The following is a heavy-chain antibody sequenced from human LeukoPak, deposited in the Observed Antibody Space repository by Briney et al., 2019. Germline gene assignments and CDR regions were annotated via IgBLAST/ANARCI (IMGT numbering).Heavy chain of an antibody. CDR1: GFTFGTYS. CDR2: ISSSNNYI. J-gene: IGHJ4*02. V-gene: IGHV3-21*06. Sequence: GGSLRLSCAASGFTFGTYSMNWVRQAPGKGLEWVSSISSSNNYIFYADSVKGRFTISRDNAKNSLYLQMNSLRAEDTAVYYCARELISSSCVLLPDYWGQGTLVTVSS. D-gene: IGHD6-6*01. CDR3: ARELISSSCVLLPDY.